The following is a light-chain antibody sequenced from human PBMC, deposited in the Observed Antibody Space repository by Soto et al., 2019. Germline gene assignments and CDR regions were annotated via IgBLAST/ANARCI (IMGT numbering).Light chain of an antibody. CDR3: QQYNNWPPWT. J-gene: IGKJ1*01. V-gene: IGKV3-15*01. CDR1: QSVSSN. CDR2: GAS. Sequence: ETVLTQSPGTLYFSPGERATLSCRASQSVSSNLAWYQQKPGQAPRLLIYGASTRATGIPARFSGSGSGTEFTLTISSLQSEDFAVYYCQQYNNWPPWTFGQGTKVEIK.